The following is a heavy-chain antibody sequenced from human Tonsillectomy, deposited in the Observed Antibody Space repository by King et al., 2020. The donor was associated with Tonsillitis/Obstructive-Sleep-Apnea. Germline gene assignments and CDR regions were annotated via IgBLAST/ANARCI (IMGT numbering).Heavy chain of an antibody. CDR3: ARDGGYCSGGSCYSYAFDI. CDR1: GFSFSSYA. J-gene: IGHJ3*02. V-gene: IGHV3-30*01. Sequence: VQLVESGGGVVQPGRSLRLSCAASGFSFSSYAMHWVRQAPGKGLEWVAIILYDGGNKYYADSVKGRFTISRENSKSTMYLQMNTLRAEDTAVYYCARDGGYCSGGSCYSYAFDIWGQGTMVTVSS. D-gene: IGHD2-15*01. CDR2: ILYDGGNK.